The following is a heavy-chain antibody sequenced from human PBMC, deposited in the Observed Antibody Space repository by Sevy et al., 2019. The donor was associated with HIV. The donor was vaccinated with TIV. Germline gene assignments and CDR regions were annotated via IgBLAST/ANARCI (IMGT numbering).Heavy chain of an antibody. CDR3: ARPRIQPNSRAFDI. J-gene: IGHJ3*02. V-gene: IGHV1-2*02. Sequence: ASVKVSCKASGYTFTGYYMHWVRQAPGQGLEWMGWINPNSGGTNYAQKFQGRVTMTRDTSISTAYMELRRLRSDDTAVYYCARPRIQPNSRAFDIWGQGTMVTVSS. D-gene: IGHD5-18*01. CDR2: INPNSGGT. CDR1: GYTFTGYY.